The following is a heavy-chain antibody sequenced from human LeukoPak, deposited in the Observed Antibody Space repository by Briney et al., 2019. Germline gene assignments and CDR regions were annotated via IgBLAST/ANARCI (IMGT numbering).Heavy chain of an antibody. J-gene: IGHJ4*02. V-gene: IGHV4-59*08. CDR2: IYYSGST. Sequence: SETLSLTCTVSGGSISSYYRSWIRQPPGKGLEWIGYIYYSGSTNYNPSLKSRVTISVDTSKNQFSLKLSSVTAADTAVYYCASYSSGWTRALHYWGQGTLVTVSS. D-gene: IGHD6-19*01. CDR3: ASYSSGWTRALHY. CDR1: GGSISSYY.